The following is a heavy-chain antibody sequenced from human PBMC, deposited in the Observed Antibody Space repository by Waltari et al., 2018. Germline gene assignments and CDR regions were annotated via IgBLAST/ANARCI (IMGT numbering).Heavy chain of an antibody. V-gene: IGHV1-69*01. CDR1: GGTFSSYA. CDR3: ASKTGTTVTTPDIGDYYYGMDV. J-gene: IGHJ6*02. Sequence: QVQLVQSGAEVKKPGSSVKVSCKASGGTFSSYAISWVRQAPGQGLEWMGGIIPIFGTANYAQKFQGRVTITADESTSTAYMELSSLRSEDTAVYYCASKTGTTVTTPDIGDYYYGMDVWGQGTTVTVSS. CDR2: IIPIFGTA. D-gene: IGHD4-17*01.